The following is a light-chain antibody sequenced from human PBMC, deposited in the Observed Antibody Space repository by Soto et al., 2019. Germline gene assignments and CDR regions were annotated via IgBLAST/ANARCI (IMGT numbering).Light chain of an antibody. CDR1: SSNVGRNY. CDR3: ATWDSTLSAVI. J-gene: IGLJ2*01. V-gene: IGLV1-51*01. Sequence: QSVLTQPPSVSAAPGQRVSISCSGSSSNVGRNYVFWYQQFPGTAPKLLIYDDDARPSGIPDRFSASKSGTSATLGITGLQTGDEADYSCATWDSTLSAVIFGGGTKVTVL. CDR2: DDD.